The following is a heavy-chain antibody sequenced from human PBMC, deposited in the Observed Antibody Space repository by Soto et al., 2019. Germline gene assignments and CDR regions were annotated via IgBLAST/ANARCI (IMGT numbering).Heavy chain of an antibody. CDR2: LYFSGNT. CDR1: GVSISTYY. J-gene: IGHJ4*02. CDR3: ARSMTTVVTLDY. D-gene: IGHD4-17*01. V-gene: IGHV4-59*08. Sequence: SETLSLTCTVTGVSISTYYWSWIRQPPGQRLEWLGYLYFSGNTDYNPSLKSRVTISVDTSKNQFSLNLSSVTAADTAVYYCARSMTTVVTLDYWGQGTLVTVSS.